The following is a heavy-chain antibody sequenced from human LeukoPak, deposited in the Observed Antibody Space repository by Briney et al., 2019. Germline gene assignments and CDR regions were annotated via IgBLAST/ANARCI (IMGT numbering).Heavy chain of an antibody. J-gene: IGHJ4*02. CDR3: ARGRRRLPDY. V-gene: IGHV1-8*03. D-gene: IGHD1-1*01. CDR1: GGTFTSYD. Sequence: ASVKVSCKVSGGTFTSYDINWVRQATGQGLEWMGWMNPNSGNTGYAQKFQGRVTITRNTSISTAYMELSSLRSEDTAVYYCARGRRRLPDYWGQGTLVTVSS. CDR2: MNPNSGNT.